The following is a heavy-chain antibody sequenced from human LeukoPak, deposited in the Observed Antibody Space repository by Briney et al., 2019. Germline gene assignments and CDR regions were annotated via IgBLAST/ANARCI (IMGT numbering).Heavy chain of an antibody. J-gene: IGHJ5*02. D-gene: IGHD5-12*01. CDR2: IHHRGNS. V-gene: IGHV4-38-2*02. Sequence: PSDTLSLTCTVSGYSISSGYFWAWIRQPPGQGLEWIGSIHHRGNSYYNPSLETRATVSVDRSKNQFSLQLSSVSAADTAIYYCARACPRGDALRLNNWFDPWGQGTLVTVSS. CDR3: ARACPRGDALRLNNWFDP. CDR1: GYSISSGYF.